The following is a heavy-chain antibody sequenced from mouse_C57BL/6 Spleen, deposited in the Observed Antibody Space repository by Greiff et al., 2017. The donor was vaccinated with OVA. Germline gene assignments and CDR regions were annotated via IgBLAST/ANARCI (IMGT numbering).Heavy chain of an antibody. V-gene: IGHV1-77*01. CDR1: GYTFTDYY. Sequence: VQRVESGAELVKPGASVKISCKASGYTFTDYYMNWVKQRPGQGLEWIGKIGPGSGSTYYNEKFKGKATLTADKSSSTAYMQLRSLTSEDSAVYFCASSNYVWFAYWGQGTLVTVSA. CDR3: ASSNYVWFAY. CDR2: IGPGSGST. J-gene: IGHJ3*01. D-gene: IGHD2-5*01.